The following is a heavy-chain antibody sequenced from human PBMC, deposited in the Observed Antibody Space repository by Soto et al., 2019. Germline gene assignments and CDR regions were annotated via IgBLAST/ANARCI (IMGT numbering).Heavy chain of an antibody. J-gene: IGHJ4*02. CDR2: ISGSGGST. V-gene: IGHV3-23*01. Sequence: EVQLLESGGGLVQPGGSLRLSCAASEFTFSSYAMSWVRQAPGKGLEWVSSISGSGGSTNYADSVKGRFTISRDNSKNTLDLQMNSLRAEDTAVYYCAKRMYYTAGGTDYWGQGTLVTVSS. CDR3: AKRMYYTAGGTDY. D-gene: IGHD2-8*01. CDR1: EFTFSSYA.